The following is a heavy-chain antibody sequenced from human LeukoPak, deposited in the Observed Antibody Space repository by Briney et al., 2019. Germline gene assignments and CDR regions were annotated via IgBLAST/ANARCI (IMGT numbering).Heavy chain of an antibody. CDR1: GYTFTSYY. D-gene: IGHD2-2*01. Sequence: ASVKVSCKASGYTFTSYYMHWVRQAPGQGLEWMGIINPSGGSTSYAQKFQGRDTMTRDTSTSTVYMELSSLRSEDTAVYYCARGLRDIVVVPAAIPSGFDPWGQGTLVTVSS. CDR3: ARGLRDIVVVPAAIPSGFDP. V-gene: IGHV1-46*01. CDR2: INPSGGST. J-gene: IGHJ5*02.